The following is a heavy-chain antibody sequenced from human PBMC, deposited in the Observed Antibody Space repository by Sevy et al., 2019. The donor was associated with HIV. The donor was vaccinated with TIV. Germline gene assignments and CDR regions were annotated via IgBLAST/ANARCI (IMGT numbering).Heavy chain of an antibody. V-gene: IGHV4-34*01. CDR1: GGSFSGYY. D-gene: IGHD2-2*01. J-gene: IGHJ5*02. CDR3: ARAPPVVVVPGAPSWFDP. Sequence: SETLSRTCAVYGGSFSGYYWNWIRQSPGKGLEWIGEINHSGSTHYNPSLKSRVTISVDTSKNQFSLRLNSVTAADTAVYSCARAPPVVVVPGAPSWFDPWGQGTLVTVSS. CDR2: INHSGST.